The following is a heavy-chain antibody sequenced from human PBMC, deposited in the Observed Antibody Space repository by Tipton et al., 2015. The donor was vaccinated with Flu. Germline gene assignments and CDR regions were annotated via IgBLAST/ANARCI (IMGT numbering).Heavy chain of an antibody. J-gene: IGHJ6*02. CDR1: GFIFSNYA. Sequence: SLRLSCAASGFIFSNYAIIWVRQAPGQGLESVSSISNNGDRTYYADSVKGRFTISRDNSKNTVYPQMNTLRAEDTALYYCAKVISLTHSYWYGMDVWGQGTTVTVSS. CDR2: ISNNGDRT. D-gene: IGHD3/OR15-3a*01. CDR3: AKVISLTHSYWYGMDV. V-gene: IGHV3-23*01.